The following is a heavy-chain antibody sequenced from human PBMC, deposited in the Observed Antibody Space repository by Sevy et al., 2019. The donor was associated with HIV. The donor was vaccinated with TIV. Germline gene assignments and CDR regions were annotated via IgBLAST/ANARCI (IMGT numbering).Heavy chain of an antibody. Sequence: ASVKVSCKASGYTFTGYYMHWVRQAPGQGLEWMGGINPNSGGTNYAQKFQGWVTMTRDTSISTAYMELSRLRSDDTAVYYCARAGRYSGSVHWFDPWGQGTLVTVSS. CDR2: INPNSGGT. D-gene: IGHD1-26*01. CDR1: GYTFTGYY. J-gene: IGHJ5*02. CDR3: ARAGRYSGSVHWFDP. V-gene: IGHV1-2*04.